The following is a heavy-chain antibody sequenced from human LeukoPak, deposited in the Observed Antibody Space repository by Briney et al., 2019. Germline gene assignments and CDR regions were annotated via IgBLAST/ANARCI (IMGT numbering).Heavy chain of an antibody. J-gene: IGHJ4*02. CDR3: ARDRYYKGFGYYFDY. CDR1: GGSVGSGSYY. V-gene: IGHV4-61*01. CDR2: IYYSGST. Sequence: PSETLSLTCTVSGGSVGSGSYYWSWIRQPPGKGLDWIGYIYYSGSTNYNPSLKSRVTISVDTSKNQFSLKLSSVTAADTAVYYCARDRYYKGFGYYFDYWGQGTLVTVSS. D-gene: IGHD3-22*01.